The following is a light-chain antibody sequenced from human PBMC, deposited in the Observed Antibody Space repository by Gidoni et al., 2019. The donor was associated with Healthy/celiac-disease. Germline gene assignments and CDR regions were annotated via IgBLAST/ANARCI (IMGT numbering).Light chain of an antibody. J-gene: IGLJ1*01. CDR1: NIGSKS. CDR2: AYS. CDR3: QVWDSSSDHYV. Sequence: SYVLTQPPSVSVAPGKTARITCGGNNIGSKSVHWSQQKPGHAPVLVVYAYSDRPSGIPERFSGSNSGNTATLTISRVEAGDEADYYCQVWDSSSDHYVFGTGTKVTVL. V-gene: IGLV3-21*03.